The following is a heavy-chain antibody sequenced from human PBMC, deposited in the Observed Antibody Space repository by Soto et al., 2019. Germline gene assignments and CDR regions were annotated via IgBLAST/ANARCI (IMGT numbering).Heavy chain of an antibody. V-gene: IGHV3-30-3*01. D-gene: IGHD2-15*01. CDR2: ISYDGSNK. J-gene: IGHJ4*02. Sequence: PGVSLRLSFAASGFTFSSSSMHWFRQAPGTGLEWVAVISYDGSNKYYADSVKGRFTISRDNSKNTLYLQMNSLRAEDTAVYYWARPGGGRKWYWGDWGQGTL. CDR3: ARPGGGRKWYWGD. CDR1: GFTFSSSS.